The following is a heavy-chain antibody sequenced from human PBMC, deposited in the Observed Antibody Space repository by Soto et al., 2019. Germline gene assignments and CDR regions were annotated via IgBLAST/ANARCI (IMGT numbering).Heavy chain of an antibody. V-gene: IGHV3-7*01. J-gene: IGHJ4*02. CDR1: GFTFSSYA. Sequence: GALRLSCAASGFTFSSYAMSWVRLAPGKGLEWVANIKQDGSEEHYVDSVKGRFTVSRDNAKNSLHLQMNSLRAEDTAVYYCARVVGATNTLHNWDQGTLVTVSS. CDR2: IKQDGSEE. D-gene: IGHD1-26*01. CDR3: ARVVGATNTLHN.